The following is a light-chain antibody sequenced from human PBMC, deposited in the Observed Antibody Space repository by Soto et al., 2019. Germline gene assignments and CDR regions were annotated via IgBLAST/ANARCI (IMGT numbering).Light chain of an antibody. CDR1: QSVSRNY. V-gene: IGKV3-20*01. CDR2: GAS. J-gene: IGKJ4*01. CDR3: QQYDFLPLT. Sequence: EVVLTQSPGTLSLSPGDRATLSCRASQSVSRNYLAWYQQKPGQTPRLLIFGASNRAADIPARFRASGSGTDFTLTISGLEPDDVAVYYCQQYDFLPLTFGGGTRL.